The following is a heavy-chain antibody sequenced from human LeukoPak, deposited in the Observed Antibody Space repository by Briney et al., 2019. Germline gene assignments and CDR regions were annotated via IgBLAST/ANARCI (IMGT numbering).Heavy chain of an antibody. V-gene: IGHV1-69*13. CDR3: ARVRPFARDFWSGYFDY. Sequence: GASVKVSCKASGYTFTSYAMNWMRQAPGQGLEWMGGIIPIFGTANYAQKFQGRVTITADESTSTAYMELSSLRSEDSAVYYCARVRPFARDFWSGYFDYWGQGTLVTVSS. CDR2: IIPIFGTA. J-gene: IGHJ4*02. CDR1: GYTFTSYA. D-gene: IGHD3-3*01.